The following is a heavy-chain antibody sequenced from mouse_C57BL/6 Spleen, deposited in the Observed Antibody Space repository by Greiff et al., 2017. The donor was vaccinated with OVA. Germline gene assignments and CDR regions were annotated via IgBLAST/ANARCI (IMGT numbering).Heavy chain of an antibody. Sequence: EVKVVESGGGLVKPGGSLKLSCAASGFTFSSYAMSWVRQTPEKRLEWVATISDGGSYTYYPDNVKGRFTISRDNAKNNLYLQMSHLKSEDTAMYYCARDEGSTMITTEYYAMDYWGQGTSVTVSS. V-gene: IGHV5-4*01. CDR3: ARDEGSTMITTEYYAMDY. D-gene: IGHD2-4*01. J-gene: IGHJ4*01. CDR1: GFTFSSYA. CDR2: ISDGGSYT.